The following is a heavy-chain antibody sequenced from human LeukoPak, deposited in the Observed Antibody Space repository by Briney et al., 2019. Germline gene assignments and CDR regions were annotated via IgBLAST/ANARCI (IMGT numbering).Heavy chain of an antibody. CDR2: ISSSSSYI. Sequence: PGGSLRLSCAASGFTFTTYGMNWVRQAPGKGLEWVSSISSSSSYIYYADSVKGRFTISRDNAKNSLYLQMNSLRAEDTAVYYCAREDTAIAVDVWGKGTTVTVSS. CDR3: AREDTAIAVDV. J-gene: IGHJ6*04. V-gene: IGHV3-21*01. D-gene: IGHD5-18*01. CDR1: GFTFTTYG.